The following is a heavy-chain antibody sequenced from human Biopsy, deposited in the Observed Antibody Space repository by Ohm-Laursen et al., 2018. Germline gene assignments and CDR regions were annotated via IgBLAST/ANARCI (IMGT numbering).Heavy chain of an antibody. Sequence: GSLRLSCAAPGFPFTCFSMDLVRPAPGEGLGGVATLNTGSSYIYYADSVKGRFTISRDNAKNSLYLEMSSLRAEDTALYYCARDASPWGSGDVFDVWGQGTMVTVSS. V-gene: IGHV3-21*06. CDR1: GFPFTCFS. CDR3: ARDASPWGSGDVFDV. J-gene: IGHJ3*01. CDR2: LNTGSSYI. D-gene: IGHD3-16*01.